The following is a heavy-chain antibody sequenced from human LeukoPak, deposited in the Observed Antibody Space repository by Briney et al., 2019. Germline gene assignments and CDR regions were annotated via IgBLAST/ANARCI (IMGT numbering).Heavy chain of an antibody. CDR3: ATWKGKSYSGYQV. CDR2: ISYDGSNK. D-gene: IGHD5-12*01. Sequence: PGRSLRLSCAASGFTFSSYAMHWVRQAPGKGLEWVAVISYDGSNKYYADSVKGRFTISRDNSKNTLYLQMNSLRAEDTAVYYCATWKGKSYSGYQVWGQGTLVTVSS. CDR1: GFTFSSYA. V-gene: IGHV3-30*04. J-gene: IGHJ4*02.